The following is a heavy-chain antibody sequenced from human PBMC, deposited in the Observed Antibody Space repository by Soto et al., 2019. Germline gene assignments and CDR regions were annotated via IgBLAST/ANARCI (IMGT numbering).Heavy chain of an antibody. J-gene: IGHJ4*02. CDR1: GGSISTAYYS. V-gene: IGHV4-31*03. D-gene: IGHD3-9*01. CDR2: IYYIGDT. CDR3: ASLTKDLDS. Sequence: QVQLQESGPGLVKPSQTLSLTCTVSGGSISTAYYSWSWIRQHPGKGLEWIGYIYYIGDTNYNPSLKSRVSMSVDTSKNQFSLRLNSVTAADTAVYYCASLTKDLDSWGPGTLVTVSS.